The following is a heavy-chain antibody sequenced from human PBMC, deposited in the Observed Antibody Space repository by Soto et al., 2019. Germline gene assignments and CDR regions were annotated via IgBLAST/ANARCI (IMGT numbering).Heavy chain of an antibody. Sequence: LGGSLRLAWSASGFTFSNCAMSCFRQAPGKGLEWVSAISGSGGSTYYADSVKGRFTISRDNSKNTLFLQMNSLRAEDTAVYYCAKKYDYVWGSSDYWGQGTLVTVSS. J-gene: IGHJ4*02. D-gene: IGHD3-16*01. V-gene: IGHV3-23*01. CDR1: GFTFSNCA. CDR2: ISGSGGST. CDR3: AKKYDYVWGSSDY.